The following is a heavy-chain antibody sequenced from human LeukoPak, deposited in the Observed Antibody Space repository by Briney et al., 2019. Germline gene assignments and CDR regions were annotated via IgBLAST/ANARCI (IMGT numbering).Heavy chain of an antibody. J-gene: IGHJ4*02. CDR1: GFIFSSYA. V-gene: IGHV3-30-3*01. CDR2: ISYDGSNK. D-gene: IGHD1-26*01. Sequence: GGALRLSRAASGFIFSSYAMHWVRQAPRKGLEWVGVISYDGSNKYYGDSVEGRFTISRDDSKNTLYLQMNSLRGDDTAVYYCARDRHSGSYYGYFDCWGQGTLVSVSS. CDR3: ARDRHSGSYYGYFDC.